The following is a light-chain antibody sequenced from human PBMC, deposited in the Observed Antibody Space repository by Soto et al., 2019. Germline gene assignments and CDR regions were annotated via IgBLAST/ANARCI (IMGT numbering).Light chain of an antibody. CDR1: QSISSY. CDR2: AAS. Sequence: DIQMTQSPSSLSASVGDRVTITCRASQSISSYLNWYQQKPGKAPKLLIYAASNLQSGVPSRFSGSGSGTDFTLTISSLQPEDFATYYCQQSYSLAPLTFGGGTKVDI. V-gene: IGKV1-39*01. CDR3: QQSYSLAPLT. J-gene: IGKJ4*01.